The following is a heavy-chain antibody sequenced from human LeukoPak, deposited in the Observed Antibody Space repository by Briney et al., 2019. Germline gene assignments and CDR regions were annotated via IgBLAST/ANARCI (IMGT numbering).Heavy chain of an antibody. CDR3: ARVDSSGWEVYYYYYYGMDV. Sequence: GGSLRLSCAASGFTFSDYYMSWIRQAPGKGLEWVSHISSSGSTIYYADSVKGRFTISRDNAKNSLYLQMNSLRAEDTAVYYCARVDSSGWEVYYYYYYGMDVWGQGTTVTVSS. D-gene: IGHD3-22*01. CDR2: ISSSGSTI. J-gene: IGHJ6*02. CDR1: GFTFSDYY. V-gene: IGHV3-11*01.